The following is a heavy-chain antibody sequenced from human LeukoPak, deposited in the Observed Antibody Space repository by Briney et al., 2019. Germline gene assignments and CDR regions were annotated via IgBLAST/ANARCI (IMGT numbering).Heavy chain of an antibody. CDR2: IKQDGSEK. V-gene: IGHV3-7*05. D-gene: IGHD3-10*01. Sequence: QPGGSLRLSCAASGFTFSSYWMSWVRQAPGKGLEWVANIKQDGSEKYYVDSVKGRFTISRDNAKNSLYLQMNSLGAEDTAVYYCAREVSMVRGVISHNFDYWGQGTLVTVSS. J-gene: IGHJ4*02. CDR1: GFTFSSYW. CDR3: AREVSMVRGVISHNFDY.